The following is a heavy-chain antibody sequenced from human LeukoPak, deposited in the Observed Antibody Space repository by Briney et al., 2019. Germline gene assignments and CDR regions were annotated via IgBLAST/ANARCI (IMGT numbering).Heavy chain of an antibody. CDR3: ARENRIYNWNYGREFSHYYYMDV. J-gene: IGHJ6*03. V-gene: IGHV4-34*01. CDR1: GFTFSDYY. Sequence: GSLRLSCAASGFTFSDYYMSWIRQAPGKGLEWIGEINHSGSTNYNPSLKSRVTISVDTSKNQFSLKLSSVTAADTAVYYCARENRIYNWNYGREFSHYYYMDVWGKGTTVTVSS. D-gene: IGHD1-7*01. CDR2: INHSGST.